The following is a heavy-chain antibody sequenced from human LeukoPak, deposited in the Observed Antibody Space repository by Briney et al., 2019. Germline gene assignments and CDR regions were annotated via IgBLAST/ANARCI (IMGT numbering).Heavy chain of an antibody. Sequence: QPGGSLRLSCAASGFTFSSYATSWVRQAPGKGLEWVSAISGSGGSTYYADSVKGRFTISRDNSKNTLYLQMNSLRAEDTAVYYCATLHSGDFWSGYYPHDAFDIWGQGTMVTVSS. V-gene: IGHV3-23*01. CDR2: ISGSGGST. CDR3: ATLHSGDFWSGYYPHDAFDI. CDR1: GFTFSSYA. J-gene: IGHJ3*02. D-gene: IGHD3-3*01.